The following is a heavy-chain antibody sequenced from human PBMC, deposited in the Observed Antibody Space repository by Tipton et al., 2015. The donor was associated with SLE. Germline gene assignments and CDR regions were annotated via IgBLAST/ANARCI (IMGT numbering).Heavy chain of an antibody. J-gene: IGHJ4*02. D-gene: IGHD3-22*01. Sequence: TLSLTCAVYGGSFSGYYWSWIRQPPGKGLEWIGEINHSGSTNYNPSLKSRVTISVDTPKNQFSLKLSSVTAADTAVYYCARHYYDSSGFDYWGQGTLVTVSS. CDR2: INHSGST. CDR1: GGSFSGYY. V-gene: IGHV4-34*01. CDR3: ARHYYDSSGFDY.